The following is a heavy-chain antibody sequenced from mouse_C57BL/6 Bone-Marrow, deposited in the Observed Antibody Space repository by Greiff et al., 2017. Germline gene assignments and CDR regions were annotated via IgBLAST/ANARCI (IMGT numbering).Heavy chain of an antibody. D-gene: IGHD2-5*01. CDR1: GYTFTSYW. CDR3: ARPYYSNYWYFDV. V-gene: IGHV1-55*01. Sequence: QVQLQQPGAELVKPGASVKMSCKASGYTFTSYWITWVKQRPGQGLEWLGDIYPGSGSTNYNEKFKSKATLTVDTSSSTAYMPLSSLTSEDSAVYYCARPYYSNYWYFDVWGTGTTVTVSS. J-gene: IGHJ1*03. CDR2: IYPGSGST.